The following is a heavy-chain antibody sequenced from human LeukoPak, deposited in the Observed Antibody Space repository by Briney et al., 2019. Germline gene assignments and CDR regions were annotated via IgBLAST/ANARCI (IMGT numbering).Heavy chain of an antibody. V-gene: IGHV3-9*01. CDR3: AKERYGAGGAFDI. Sequence: GGSLRLSCAASGLTFDDYAMHWVRQAPGKGREWVSGISWNSGSIVYADSVKGRFTISRDNAKNSLYLQMNSLRAEDTALYYCAKERYGAGGAFDIWGQGTMVTVSS. CDR2: ISWNSGSI. D-gene: IGHD4-17*01. J-gene: IGHJ3*02. CDR1: GLTFDDYA.